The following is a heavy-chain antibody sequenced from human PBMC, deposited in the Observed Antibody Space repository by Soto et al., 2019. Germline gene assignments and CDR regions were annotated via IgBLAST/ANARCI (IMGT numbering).Heavy chain of an antibody. D-gene: IGHD1-20*01. V-gene: IGHV4-59*01. CDR1: GGSISSYY. CDR3: ASLTGTDDFDY. J-gene: IGHJ4*02. Sequence: SETLSLTCTVSGGSISSYYWSWIRQPPGKGLEWIGYIYYSGSTNYNPFLKSRVTISVDTTKNQFSLKLSSVTAADTAVYYCASLTGTDDFDYWGQGTLVTVSS. CDR2: IYYSGST.